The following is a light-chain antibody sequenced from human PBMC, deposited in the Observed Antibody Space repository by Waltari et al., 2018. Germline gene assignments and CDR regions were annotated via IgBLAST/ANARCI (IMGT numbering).Light chain of an antibody. CDR3: QQYNNWPPSWT. J-gene: IGKJ1*01. Sequence: EIAMTQSPATLSVSPGERATLSCRASQSVSSNLAWYQQKPGQAPRLLIYGASTRATGIPASFSGSGSGTEFTLTISSLQSEDFAVYYCQQYNNWPPSWTFGQGTKVEIK. CDR1: QSVSSN. CDR2: GAS. V-gene: IGKV3-15*01.